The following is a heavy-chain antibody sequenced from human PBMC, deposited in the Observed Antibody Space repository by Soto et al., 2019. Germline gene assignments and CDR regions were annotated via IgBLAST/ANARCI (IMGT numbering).Heavy chain of an antibody. J-gene: IGHJ4*02. D-gene: IGHD5-18*01. CDR1: GGSISSSSYY. V-gene: IGHV4-39*01. CDR3: ARQIKDTSMATY. CDR2: IYYSGRT. Sequence: QLRLQESGPGLVKPSETLSLTCSVSGGSISSSSYYWAWIRQPPGKGLEWIGSIYYSGRTYYNPSLKSRVTFSVETSKNLFSLKLSSVTATDTAVYYCARQIKDTSMATYWGQGALVTVSS.